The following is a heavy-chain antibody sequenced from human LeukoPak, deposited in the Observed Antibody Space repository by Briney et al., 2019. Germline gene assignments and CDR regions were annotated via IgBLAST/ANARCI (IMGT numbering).Heavy chain of an antibody. Sequence: SETLSLTCTVSGGSISSYYWSWIRQPPGKGLEWIGYIYYSGSTNYNPSLKSRVTISVDTSKNQFSLKLSSVTAADTAVYYCARTTEGYCRGRSCYSYYYYYMDVWGKGTTVTVSS. CDR1: GGSISSYY. CDR3: ARTTEGYCRGRSCYSYYYYYMDV. CDR2: IYYSGST. V-gene: IGHV4-59*01. D-gene: IGHD2-15*01. J-gene: IGHJ6*03.